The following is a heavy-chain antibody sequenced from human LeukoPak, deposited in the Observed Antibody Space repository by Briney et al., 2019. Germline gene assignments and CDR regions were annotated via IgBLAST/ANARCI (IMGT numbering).Heavy chain of an antibody. CDR2: INHSGST. Sequence: PSETLSLTCAVYGGSFSGYYWSWIRQPPGKGLEWIGEINHSGSTNYNPSLKSRVTISVDTSKNQFSLKLSSVTAADTAVYYCARLVYSSGWYWFDPWGQGTLVTVSS. CDR3: ARLVYSSGWYWFDP. V-gene: IGHV4-34*01. J-gene: IGHJ5*02. CDR1: GGSFSGYY. D-gene: IGHD6-19*01.